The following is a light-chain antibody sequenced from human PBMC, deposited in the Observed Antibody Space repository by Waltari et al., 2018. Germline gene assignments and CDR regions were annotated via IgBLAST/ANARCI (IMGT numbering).Light chain of an antibody. Sequence: EIVLTQSQATLSLSAGERDTLPGRASKIVGTNLAWYQKRPGQAPRLLIYDAFDRAAGVPARFSGSSSVVEFTLTISSLEPEDSGVYFCQQRYKWPHSFGGGTKVEI. CDR3: QQRYKWPHS. J-gene: IGKJ4*01. CDR2: DAF. CDR1: KIVGTN. V-gene: IGKV3-11*01.